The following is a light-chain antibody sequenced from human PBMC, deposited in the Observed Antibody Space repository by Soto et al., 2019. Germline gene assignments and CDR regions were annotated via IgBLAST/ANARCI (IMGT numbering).Light chain of an antibody. CDR3: QQYENLPT. CDR2: DAS. Sequence: DIQMTQTPSSLSASGGERVTITCHASQNIKNYLSWYQQKPGRAPKLLIYDASNLEAGVPSRFRGSGSGTDFTFTISRLQPEDIAPYYCQQYENLPTFGQGTRLEIK. CDR1: QNIKNY. J-gene: IGKJ5*01. V-gene: IGKV1-33*01.